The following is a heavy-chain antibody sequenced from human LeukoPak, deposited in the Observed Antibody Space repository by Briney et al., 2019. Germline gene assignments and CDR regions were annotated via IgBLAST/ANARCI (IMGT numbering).Heavy chain of an antibody. CDR3: ARVYGVVITYYYYMDV. CDR2: IYYSGST. V-gene: IGHV4-30-4*08. Sequence: SETLSLTCTVSGGSISSGDYYWSWIRQPPGKGLEWIGYIYYSGSTYYNPSFKSRVTISVDTSKNQFSLKLSSVTAADTAVYYCARVYGVVITYYYYMDVWGKGTTVTVSS. J-gene: IGHJ6*03. D-gene: IGHD3-3*01. CDR1: GGSISSGDYY.